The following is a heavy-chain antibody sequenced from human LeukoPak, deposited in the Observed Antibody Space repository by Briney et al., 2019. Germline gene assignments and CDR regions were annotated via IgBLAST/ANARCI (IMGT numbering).Heavy chain of an antibody. V-gene: IGHV3-20*04. CDR1: GFTFGDYA. J-gene: IGHJ4*02. CDR2: INWNGGST. Sequence: GGSLRLSCTASGFTFGDYAMSWVRQAPGKGLEWVSGINWNGGSTGYADSVKGRFTISRDNAKNSLYLQMNSLRAEDTALYYCARGLSAWYYGSFYFDYWGQGTLVTVSS. CDR3: ARGLSAWYYGSFYFDY. D-gene: IGHD3-10*01.